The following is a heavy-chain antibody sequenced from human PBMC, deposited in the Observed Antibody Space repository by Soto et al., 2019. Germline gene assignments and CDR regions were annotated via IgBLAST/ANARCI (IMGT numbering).Heavy chain of an antibody. V-gene: IGHV4-34*01. CDR1: GGSFSGYY. CDR3: ARGPFRYDILPGANTRGRAFDI. J-gene: IGHJ3*02. CDR2: INHSGST. D-gene: IGHD3-9*01. Sequence: QVQLQQWGAGLLKPSETLSLTCAVYGGSFSGYYWSWIRQPPGKGLEWIGEINHSGSTNYNPSLTSRVTISVDTSKNQFPLKLSSVTAADTAVYYCARGPFRYDILPGANTRGRAFDIWGQGTMVTVSS.